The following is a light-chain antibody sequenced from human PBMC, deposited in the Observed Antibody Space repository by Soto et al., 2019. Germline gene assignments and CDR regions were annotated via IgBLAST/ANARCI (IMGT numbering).Light chain of an antibody. CDR3: SSYAGSNNPYV. CDR2: EVT. V-gene: IGLV2-8*01. J-gene: IGLJ1*01. Sequence: LTQPPSASGSPGQSVTISCTGTSGDIGGYDYVSWYQQHPGKAPKLMIYEVTKRPLGVPDRFSGSKSGNTASLTVSGLQAEDEADYYCSSYAGSNNPYVFGTGTKVTVL. CDR1: SGDIGGYDY.